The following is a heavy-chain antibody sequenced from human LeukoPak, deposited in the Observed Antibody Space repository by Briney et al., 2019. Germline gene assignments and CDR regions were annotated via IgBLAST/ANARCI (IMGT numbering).Heavy chain of an antibody. CDR1: GHTFTSYY. CDR2: INPSGGST. CDR3: ARDLRGDTAMVTSDY. D-gene: IGHD5-18*01. Sequence: ASVKVSCKASGHTFTSYYTHWVRQAPGQGLEWMGIINPSGGSTSYAQKFQGRVTMTRDTSTSTVYMELSTLRSEDTAVYYCARDLRGDTAMVTSDYWGQGTLVTVSS. V-gene: IGHV1-46*01. J-gene: IGHJ4*02.